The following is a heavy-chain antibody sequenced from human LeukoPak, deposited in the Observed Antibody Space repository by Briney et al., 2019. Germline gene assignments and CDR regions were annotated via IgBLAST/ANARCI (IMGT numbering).Heavy chain of an antibody. J-gene: IGHJ4*02. CDR2: IYHSGNT. Sequence: SETLSLTCTVSGYSISSGNYWGWIRQPPGKGLEWIASIYHSGNTYYNPSLKSRVTISVDTSKNQFSLKLKSVTAADTAVYYCARGWSSNDYGDFPGYWGQGTLVTVSS. CDR3: ARGWSSNDYGDFPGY. D-gene: IGHD4-17*01. V-gene: IGHV4-38-2*02. CDR1: GYSISSGNY.